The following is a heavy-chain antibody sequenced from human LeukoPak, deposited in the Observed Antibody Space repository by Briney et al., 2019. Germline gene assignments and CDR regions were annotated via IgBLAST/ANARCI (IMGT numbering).Heavy chain of an antibody. Sequence: GGSLRLSCAASGFTFSSYSMNWVRQAPGKGLEWVSSISSSSSYIYYADSVKGRFTISRDNAKNSLYLQMSSLRAEDTAVYYCARDVLWFGELLSSYGMDVWGQGTTVTVSS. V-gene: IGHV3-21*01. J-gene: IGHJ6*02. D-gene: IGHD3-10*01. CDR3: ARDVLWFGELLSSYGMDV. CDR2: ISSSSSYI. CDR1: GFTFSSYS.